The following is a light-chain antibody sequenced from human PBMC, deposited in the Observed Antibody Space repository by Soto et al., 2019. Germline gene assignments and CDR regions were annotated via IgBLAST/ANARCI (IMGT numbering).Light chain of an antibody. CDR3: QTWGTGIVV. CDR2: LNSDGSH. Sequence: QSVLTQSPSASASLGASVKLTCTLSSGHSNYAIAWHQQQPEKGPRYLMKLNSDGSHSKGDGIPDRFSGSSSGAERYLTIPSLQSEDEADYYCQTWGTGIVVFGGGTKLTVL. J-gene: IGLJ2*01. CDR1: SGHSNYA. V-gene: IGLV4-69*01.